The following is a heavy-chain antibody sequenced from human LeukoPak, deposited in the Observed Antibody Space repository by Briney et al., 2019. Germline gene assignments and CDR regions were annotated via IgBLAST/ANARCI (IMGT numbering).Heavy chain of an antibody. CDR3: ARALIGYYFDY. D-gene: IGHD2-8*01. CDR1: GFTFSNAW. J-gene: IGHJ4*02. CDR2: VSNSGDYI. Sequence: GGSLRLSCAASGFTFSNAWVSWVRQAPGKGLEWVSSVSNSGDYIHYADSVKGRFTISRDNSKNSLYLQMNSLRAEDTAVCYCARALIGYYFDYWGQGTLVTVSS. V-gene: IGHV3-21*06.